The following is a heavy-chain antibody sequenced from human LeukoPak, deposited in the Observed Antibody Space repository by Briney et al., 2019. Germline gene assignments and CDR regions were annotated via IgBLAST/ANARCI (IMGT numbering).Heavy chain of an antibody. Sequence: GGSLRLSCAASGFTFSTYWMHWVRQVPGKGLVWVSRIGPDGSSTTYADYVKGRFTISRDNAKNTLYLQMNSLRAEDTAVYYCARDDGRGGATDYWGQGTLVTVSS. J-gene: IGHJ4*02. V-gene: IGHV3-74*01. CDR2: IGPDGSST. CDR1: GFTFSTYW. D-gene: IGHD1-26*01. CDR3: ARDDGRGGATDY.